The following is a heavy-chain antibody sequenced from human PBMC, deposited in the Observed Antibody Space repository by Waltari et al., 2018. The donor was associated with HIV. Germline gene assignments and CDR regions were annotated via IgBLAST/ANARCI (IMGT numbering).Heavy chain of an antibody. CDR2: ISKSGYYV. CDR3: VRDRTSETTGDFDS. J-gene: IGHJ4*02. Sequence: DVQLVESGGGLVKPGQSLRLSCIAPGFKFDIFTMTWVRQAPGGGLEWGASISKSGYYVYYSDSLKGRVTISRDNAKKSLLLQVNSLTADDTGLYFCVRDRTSETTGDFDSWGQGVPVFVSS. CDR1: GFKFDIFT. V-gene: IGHV3-21*01. D-gene: IGHD1-1*01.